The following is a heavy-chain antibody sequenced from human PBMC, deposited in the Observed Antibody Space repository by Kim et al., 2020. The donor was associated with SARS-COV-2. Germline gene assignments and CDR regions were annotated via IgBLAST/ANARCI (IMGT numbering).Heavy chain of an antibody. CDR3: ARVPYVSFEI. CDR1: GDSINTFTFY. Sequence: SETLSLTCTVSGDSINTFTFYWSWIRQPPGKGLEWIGYLYYSGSTNFSPSLKSRVSISLDTSKNQFSLNLNSVTAADTALYYCARVPYVSFEIGGYGTMV. V-gene: IGHV4-61*01. J-gene: IGHJ3*02. CDR2: LYYSGST. D-gene: IGHD3-16*01.